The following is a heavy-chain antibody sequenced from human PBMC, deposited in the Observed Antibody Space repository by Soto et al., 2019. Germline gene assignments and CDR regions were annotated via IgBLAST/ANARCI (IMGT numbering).Heavy chain of an antibody. Sequence: LRLSCAASGFTFSNYGMHWVRQAPGRGLEWVALIYYDGSNTYYGDSVKGRFTVSRDNSKNRLFLQMNSLRPDDTAVYVCARNLKDGGMDVWGQGTTVTVSS. J-gene: IGHJ6*02. CDR3: ARNLKDGGMDV. CDR2: IYYDGSNT. V-gene: IGHV3-33*01. CDR1: GFTFSNYG.